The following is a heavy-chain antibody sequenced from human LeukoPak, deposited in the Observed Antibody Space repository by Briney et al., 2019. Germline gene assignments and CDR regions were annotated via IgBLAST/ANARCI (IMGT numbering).Heavy chain of an antibody. CDR2: IYTSGST. CDR3: ARDEKYSSSSGDYYYYYYMDV. CDR1: GGSISSGSYY. J-gene: IGHJ6*03. Sequence: PSETLSLTCTVSGGSISSGSYYWSWIRQPAGKGLEWIGRIYTSGSTNYNPSLKSRVTISVDTSKNQFSLKLSSVTAADTAVYYCARDEKYSSSSGDYYYYYYMDVWGKGTTVTVSS. V-gene: IGHV4-61*02. D-gene: IGHD6-6*01.